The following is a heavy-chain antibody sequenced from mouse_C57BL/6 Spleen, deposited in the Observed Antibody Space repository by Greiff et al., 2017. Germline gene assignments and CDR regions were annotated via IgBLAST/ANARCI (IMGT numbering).Heavy chain of an antibody. CDR1: GYTFTDYE. D-gene: IGHD1-1*01. Sequence: QVQLQQSGAELVRPGASVTLSCKASGYTFTDYEMHWVKQTPVHGLEWIGAIDPETGGTAYNQKFKGKAILTADESSSTAYMELRSLTSEDSAVYYCTRSRRDYYGSSWFAYWGQGTLVTVSA. CDR3: TRSRRDYYGSSWFAY. V-gene: IGHV1-15*01. CDR2: IDPETGGT. J-gene: IGHJ3*01.